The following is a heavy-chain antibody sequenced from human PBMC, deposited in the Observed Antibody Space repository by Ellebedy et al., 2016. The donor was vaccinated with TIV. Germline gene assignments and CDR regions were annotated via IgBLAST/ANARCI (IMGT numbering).Heavy chain of an antibody. V-gene: IGHV3-30-3*01. CDR3: ARGRWEGYYAY. D-gene: IGHD2-2*01. J-gene: IGHJ3*01. CDR2: ISYDGSNK. CDR1: GFTFSSYA. Sequence: PGGSLRLSCAASGFTFSSYAMHWVRQAPGKGLEWVAVISYDGSNKYYADSVKGRFTISRDNSKNTLYLQMNSLRAEDTAVYYCARGRWEGYYAYWGQGTMVTVSS.